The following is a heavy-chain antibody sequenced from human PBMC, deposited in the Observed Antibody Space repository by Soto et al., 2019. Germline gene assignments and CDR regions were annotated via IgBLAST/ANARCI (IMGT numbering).Heavy chain of an antibody. CDR3: AHRPSGWYLFDY. V-gene: IGHV2-5*01. CDR1: GFSLSNSGLG. Sequence: QLTLKEAGPTLVRPTQTLTLTCTFSGFSLSNSGLGVGWIRQPPGKALEWLALIYWNDDKRYSPSLTARLTITKDTSKNQVVLTMTNMDPVDTATYYCAHRPSGWYLFDYWGQGTLVTVSS. CDR2: IYWNDDK. D-gene: IGHD6-19*01. J-gene: IGHJ4*02.